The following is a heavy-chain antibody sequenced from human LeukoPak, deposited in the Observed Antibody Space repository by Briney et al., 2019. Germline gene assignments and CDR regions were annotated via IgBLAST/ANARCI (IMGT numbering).Heavy chain of an antibody. D-gene: IGHD3-22*01. CDR3: ARGPYSYDSSGAFDI. Sequence: NPSQTLSLTCTVSGDSISSGSYYWSWIRQPAGKGLEWIGRIYSSGSTNYNPSLKSRVTISVDTSKNQFSLKLSSVTAADTAVYFCARGPYSYDSSGAFDIWGQGTMVTVSS. V-gene: IGHV4-61*02. CDR1: GDSISSGSYY. CDR2: IYSSGST. J-gene: IGHJ3*02.